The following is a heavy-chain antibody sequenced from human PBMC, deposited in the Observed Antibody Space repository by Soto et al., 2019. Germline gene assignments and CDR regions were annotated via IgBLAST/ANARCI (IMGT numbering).Heavy chain of an antibody. V-gene: IGHV3-23*01. D-gene: IGHD3-22*01. Sequence: EVKLLESGGRLVQPGGSLRLSCAASGFNFNIFAMNWVRQAPGKVLEWVSGISGGGGSTYYADSVKGRFTISRDNYTNTLYQKMNSLRAEDTDVYYCATAPTSYDSRAQFESWGQGTLATVSS. CDR3: ATAPTSYDSRAQFES. J-gene: IGHJ5*01. CDR2: ISGGGGST. CDR1: GFNFNIFA.